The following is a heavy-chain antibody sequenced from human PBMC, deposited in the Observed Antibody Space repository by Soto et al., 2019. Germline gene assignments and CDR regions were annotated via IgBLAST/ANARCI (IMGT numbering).Heavy chain of an antibody. CDR2: IYSGGST. CDR3: AREQWYYMDV. D-gene: IGHD6-19*01. J-gene: IGHJ6*03. V-gene: IGHV3-66*01. CDR1: EFTVSSYY. Sequence: EVQLVESGGGWVQPGGSLRLSCAASEFTVSSYYMNWVRQAPGKGLEWVSVIYSGGSTYYAESAKGRFTISRDISRNMVYLQMNSLRAEDTAVYYCAREQWYYMDVWGKGTTVTVSS.